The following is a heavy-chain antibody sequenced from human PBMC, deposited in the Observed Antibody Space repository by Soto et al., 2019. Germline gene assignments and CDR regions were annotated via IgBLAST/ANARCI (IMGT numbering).Heavy chain of an antibody. V-gene: IGHV1-3*05. D-gene: IGHD2-21*02. CDR1: GYTFTSYA. J-gene: IGHJ4*02. CDR2: INAGNGNT. Sequence: QVQLVQSGAGEKKPGASVKVSCKASGYTFTSYAMHWVRQAPGQRLEWMGWINAGNGNTKYSQKVQGRGTITRDTSASTAYMELSSLRSEDTAVYYCARSIVVVTALDYWGQGTLVTVSS. CDR3: ARSIVVVTALDY.